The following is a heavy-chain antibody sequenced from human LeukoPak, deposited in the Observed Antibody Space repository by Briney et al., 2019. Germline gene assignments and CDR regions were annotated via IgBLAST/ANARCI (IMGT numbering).Heavy chain of an antibody. J-gene: IGHJ4*02. CDR1: GYTFVNYG. Sequence: GASVKVSCKASGYTFVNYGFSWVRQAPGQGLEWMGWINTYTGNTNYSQNFQGRVTMTTDASTNTAYMELRSLRSDDTAVYYCARYFLFGGKSHDPKGIDSWGQGTLVTVSS. V-gene: IGHV1-18*01. D-gene: IGHD4-23*01. CDR3: ARYFLFGGKSHDPKGIDS. CDR2: INTYTGNT.